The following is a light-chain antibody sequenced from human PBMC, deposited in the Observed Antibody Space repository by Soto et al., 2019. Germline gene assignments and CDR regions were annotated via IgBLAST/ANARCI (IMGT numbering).Light chain of an antibody. CDR2: GAS. V-gene: IGKV3-20*01. CDR3: QQYGSSPPT. CDR1: QSVSSSY. Sequence: DIVLTQSPGTLSLSPGERATLSCRASQSVSSSYLAWYQQRPGQAPRLIIYGASSRATGIPDMFSGSGSGTDFTLTSSRLEPEDFAVYYCQQYGSSPPTFGQGTKVDIK. J-gene: IGKJ1*01.